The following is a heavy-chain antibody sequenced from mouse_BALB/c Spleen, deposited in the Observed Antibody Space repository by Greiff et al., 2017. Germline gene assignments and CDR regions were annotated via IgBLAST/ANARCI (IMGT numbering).Heavy chain of an antibody. V-gene: IGHV5-17*02. Sequence: EVQLVESGGGLVQPGGSRKLSCAASGFTFSSFGMHWVRQAPEKGLEWVAYISSGSSTIYYADTVKGRFTISRDNPKNTLFLQMTSLRSEDTAMYDCARDRYDTYYYAMDYWGQGTSVTVSS. D-gene: IGHD2-14*01. CDR3: ARDRYDTYYYAMDY. J-gene: IGHJ4*01. CDR1: GFTFSSFG. CDR2: ISSGSSTI.